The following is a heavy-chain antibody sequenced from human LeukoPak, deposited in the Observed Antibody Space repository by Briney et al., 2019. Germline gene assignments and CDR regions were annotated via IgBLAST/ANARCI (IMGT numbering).Heavy chain of an antibody. CDR1: GYTFTGYY. Sequence: ASVKVSCKASGYTFTGYYLHWVRQAPGQGFEWMGWIHPNSGDTNYAQKFQGRVTMTRDTSISTAYMELSSLRSDDTAVYYCARLAAVPGWGQGILVTVSS. D-gene: IGHD6-19*01. J-gene: IGHJ1*01. CDR3: ARLAAVPG. CDR2: IHPNSGDT. V-gene: IGHV1-2*02.